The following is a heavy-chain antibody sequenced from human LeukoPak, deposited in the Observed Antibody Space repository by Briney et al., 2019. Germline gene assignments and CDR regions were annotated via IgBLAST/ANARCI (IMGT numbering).Heavy chain of an antibody. CDR1: GFTFSSYS. V-gene: IGHV3-21*01. Sequence: GGSLRLSCAASGFTFSSYSMNWVRQAPGKGLEWVSSISSSSNYKYYADSVKGRFTISRDNAKNSLYLQMNSLRAEEKAVYYCARGGWELDQWGQGTLVTVSS. CDR2: ISSSSNYK. J-gene: IGHJ4*02. CDR3: ARGGWELDQ. D-gene: IGHD6-19*01.